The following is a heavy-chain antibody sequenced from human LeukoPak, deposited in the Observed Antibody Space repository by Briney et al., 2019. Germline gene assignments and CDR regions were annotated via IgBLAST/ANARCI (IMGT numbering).Heavy chain of an antibody. CDR1: GGSISSYY. CDR2: IYYSGST. Sequence: SETLSLTCTVSGGSISSYYWSWIRQPPGKGLEWIGYIYYSGSTYYNPSLKSRVTISVDTSKNQFSLKLSSVTAADTAVYYCARGDRSRSGDWFDPWGQGTLVTVSS. CDR3: ARGDRSRSGDWFDP. V-gene: IGHV4-59*08. J-gene: IGHJ5*02. D-gene: IGHD1-26*01.